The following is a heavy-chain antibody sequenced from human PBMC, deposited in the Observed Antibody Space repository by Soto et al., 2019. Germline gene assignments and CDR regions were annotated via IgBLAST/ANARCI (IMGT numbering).Heavy chain of an antibody. CDR2: ISYDGSNK. V-gene: IGHV3-30*03. Sequence: QVQLVESGGGVVQPGRSLRLSCAASGFTFSSYGMHWVRQAPGKGLEWVAVISYDGSNKYYADSVKGRFTISRDNSKNKLYLQMNSLRAEDTAVYYCATALKKAKGYSSGYYYKNFDYWGQGPLVTVSS. CDR3: ATALKKAKGYSSGYYYKNFDY. D-gene: IGHD3-22*01. J-gene: IGHJ4*02. CDR1: GFTFSSYG.